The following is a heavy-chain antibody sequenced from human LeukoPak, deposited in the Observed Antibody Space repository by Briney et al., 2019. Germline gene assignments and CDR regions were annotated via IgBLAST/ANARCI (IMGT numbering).Heavy chain of an antibody. CDR3: ARGSASSGWNGDDY. V-gene: IGHV3-21*01. CDR1: GFTFSSYS. D-gene: IGHD6-19*01. Sequence: PGGSLRLSCAASGFTFSSYSMTWVRQAPGKGLEWVSSISSSSSYIYYADSVKGRFTISRDNAKNLLYLQMNSLRAEDTAVYYCARGSASSGWNGDDYWGQGTLVTVSS. CDR2: ISSSSSYI. J-gene: IGHJ4*02.